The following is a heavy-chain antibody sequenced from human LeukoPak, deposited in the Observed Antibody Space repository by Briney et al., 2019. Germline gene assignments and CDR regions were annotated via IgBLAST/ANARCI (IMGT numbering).Heavy chain of an antibody. Sequence: SETLSITCTVSGGSISSSSYYWGWIRQPPGKGLEWIGSIYYSGSTYYNPSLKSRVTISVDTSKNQFSLKLSSVTAADTAVYYCASDIAARDDYWGQGTLVTVSS. CDR3: ASDIAARDDY. CDR1: GGSISSSSYY. D-gene: IGHD6-6*01. V-gene: IGHV4-39*07. CDR2: IYYSGST. J-gene: IGHJ4*02.